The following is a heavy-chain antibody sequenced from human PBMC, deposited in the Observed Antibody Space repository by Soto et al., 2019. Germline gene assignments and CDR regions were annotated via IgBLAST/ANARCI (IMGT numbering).Heavy chain of an antibody. J-gene: IGHJ4*02. Sequence: GGSLRLSCAASGFTFSSYEMNWVRQAPGKGLEWVSYISSSGSTIYYADSVKGRFTISRDNAKNSLYLQMNSLRAEDTAVYYCARERGALRYSSSWYLFDYWGQGTLVTVSS. CDR3: ARERGALRYSSSWYLFDY. D-gene: IGHD6-13*01. CDR2: ISSSGSTI. CDR1: GFTFSSYE. V-gene: IGHV3-48*03.